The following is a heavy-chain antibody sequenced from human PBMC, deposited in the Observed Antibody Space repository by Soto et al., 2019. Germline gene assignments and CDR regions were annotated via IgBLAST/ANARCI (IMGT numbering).Heavy chain of an antibody. CDR1: GGSISSYY. J-gene: IGHJ5*02. D-gene: IGHD2-15*01. CDR2: IYYSGST. CDR3: ARDSEGYCSGGSCQSNWFDP. Sequence: SVTLSLTCTVSGGSISSYYWSWIRQPPGKGLEWIGYIYYSGSTNYNPSLKSRVTISVDTSKNQFSLKLSSVTAADTAVYYCARDSEGYCSGGSCQSNWFDPWGQGTLVTVSS. V-gene: IGHV4-59*01.